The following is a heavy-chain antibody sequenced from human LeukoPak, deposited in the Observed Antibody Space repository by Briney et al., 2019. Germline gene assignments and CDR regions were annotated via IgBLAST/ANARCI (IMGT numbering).Heavy chain of an antibody. D-gene: IGHD3-22*01. Sequence: KSSETLSLTCTVSGGSISSGSYYWSWIRQPAGKGLEWIGRIYTSGTTKYNPSLKSRVTISVDTSKNQFSLKLNSVTAADTAVYYCARDRYYYDSSGYYVFDYWGQGTLVTVSS. CDR2: IYTSGTT. CDR3: ARDRYYYDSSGYYVFDY. CDR1: GGSISSGSYY. J-gene: IGHJ4*02. V-gene: IGHV4-61*02.